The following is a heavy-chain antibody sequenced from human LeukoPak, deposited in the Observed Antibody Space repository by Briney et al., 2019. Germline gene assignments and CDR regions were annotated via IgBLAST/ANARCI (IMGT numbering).Heavy chain of an antibody. CDR3: ATVVPAATKYFQH. J-gene: IGHJ1*01. Sequence: GGSLRLSCAASGFTFSNAWMSWVRQAPGKGLEWVSAISGSGGSTYYADSVKGRFTISRDNSKNTLYLQMNSLRAEDTAVYYCATVVPAATKYFQHWGQGTLVTVSS. V-gene: IGHV3-23*01. D-gene: IGHD2-2*01. CDR1: GFTFSNAW. CDR2: ISGSGGST.